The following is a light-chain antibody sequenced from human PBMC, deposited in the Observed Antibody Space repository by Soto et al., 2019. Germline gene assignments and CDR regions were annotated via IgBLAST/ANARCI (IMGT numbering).Light chain of an antibody. Sequence: EIVMTQSPATLSVFPGERATLSCRASQSVSSNLAWYQQKPGQAPRLLIYGASTGATGIPARFSGSGSGTEFTLTISSLQSEDFAVYYCQQYNNWPGTFGQGTKLEIK. CDR2: GAS. CDR3: QQYNNWPGT. V-gene: IGKV3-15*01. J-gene: IGKJ2*01. CDR1: QSVSSN.